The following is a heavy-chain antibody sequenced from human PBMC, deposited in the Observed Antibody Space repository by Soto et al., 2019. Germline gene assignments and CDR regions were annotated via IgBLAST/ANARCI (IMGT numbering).Heavy chain of an antibody. CDR1: GLTISGKKY. D-gene: IGHD1-1*01. J-gene: IGHJ3*01. CDR3: ATWHEREHAFDV. CDR2: LYDVDGS. Sequence: DVQLVESGGGLIQPGESLRLFCAAFGLTISGKKYVAWVRQAPGKGLEWVSALYDVDGSFYADSVTGRFTTSSDSSKTTVYLQMKDLRPDDTAVYYCATWHEREHAFDVWGQGTTVTISS. V-gene: IGHV3-53*01.